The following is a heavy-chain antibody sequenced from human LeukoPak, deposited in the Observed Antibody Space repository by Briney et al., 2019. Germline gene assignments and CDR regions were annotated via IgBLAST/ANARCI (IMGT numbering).Heavy chain of an antibody. CDR1: GFTFSSYA. J-gene: IGHJ4*02. Sequence: PGGSLRLSCAASGFTFSSYAMSWVRQAPGKGLEWVSAISGSGGSTYYADSVKGRFTISRDNSKNTLYRQMNSLRAEDTAVYYCAKGPRLGVNSGWIYYFDYWGQGTLVTVSS. D-gene: IGHD6-19*01. V-gene: IGHV3-23*01. CDR2: ISGSGGST. CDR3: AKGPRLGVNSGWIYYFDY.